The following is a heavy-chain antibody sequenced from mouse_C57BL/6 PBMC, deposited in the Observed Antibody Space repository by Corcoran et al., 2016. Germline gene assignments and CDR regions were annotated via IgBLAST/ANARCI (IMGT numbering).Heavy chain of an antibody. CDR3: ARSSTGSSYVEYFDV. V-gene: IGHV1-18*01. Sequence: EVQLQQSGLELLKLGASVKLPFKASGYTFTDYNMDWVKQSHGKSLEWIGDINPNNGGTIYNQKFEGKATLTVAKSSSTAYMELRSLTSEDTAVYYCARSSTGSSYVEYFDVWGTGTTVTVSS. J-gene: IGHJ1*03. CDR1: GYTFTDYN. D-gene: IGHD1-1*01. CDR2: INPNNGGT.